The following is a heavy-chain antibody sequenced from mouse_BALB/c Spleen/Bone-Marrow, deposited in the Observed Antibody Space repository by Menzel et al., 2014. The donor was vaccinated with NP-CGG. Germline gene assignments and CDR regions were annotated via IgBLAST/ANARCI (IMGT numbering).Heavy chain of an antibody. Sequence: LQQSGSELVRPGASVKLSCEASGYTFTSYWMHWVKQRPGQGLERIGNIYPGSGSTNYDEKFKSKATLTVDTSSSTAYMQLSSLTSEDSAVYYCTRLGAPYAMDYWGQGTSVTVSS. CDR2: IYPGSGST. J-gene: IGHJ4*01. CDR1: GYTFTSYW. V-gene: IGHV1S22*01. CDR3: TRLGAPYAMDY.